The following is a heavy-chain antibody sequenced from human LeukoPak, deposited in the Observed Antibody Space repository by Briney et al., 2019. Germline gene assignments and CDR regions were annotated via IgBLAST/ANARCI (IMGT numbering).Heavy chain of an antibody. CDR1: GGTFSSYA. CDR2: ISYDGSNK. CDR3: ARDSSGWFVGYLFDY. Sequence: SCKASGGTFSSYAMHWVRQAPGKGLEWVAVISYDGSNKYYADSVKGRFTISRDNSKNTLYLQMNSLRAEDTAVYYCARDSSGWFVGYLFDYWGQGTLVTVSS. J-gene: IGHJ4*02. D-gene: IGHD6-19*01. V-gene: IGHV3-30-3*01.